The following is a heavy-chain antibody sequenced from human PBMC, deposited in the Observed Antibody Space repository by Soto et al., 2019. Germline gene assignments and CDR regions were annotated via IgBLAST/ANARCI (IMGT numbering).Heavy chain of an antibody. Sequence: PSETLSLTCTVSGGSISSYYWSWIRQPPGKGLEWIGYIYYSGITNYNPSLKSRVTISVDTSKNQFSLKLSSVTAADTAVYYCARGDGYSSGWYVDYWGQGTLVTVS. V-gene: IGHV4-59*01. CDR2: IYYSGIT. J-gene: IGHJ4*02. CDR1: GGSISSYY. D-gene: IGHD6-19*01. CDR3: ARGDGYSSGWYVDY.